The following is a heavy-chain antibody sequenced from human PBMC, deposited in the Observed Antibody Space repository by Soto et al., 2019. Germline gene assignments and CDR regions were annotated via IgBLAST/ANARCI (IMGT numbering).Heavy chain of an antibody. Sequence: QITLKESGPTLVKPTQTLTLTCTFSGFSLSADGVGVGWIRQPPGKALEWLALIYWDDDQPYSPSLKTMLTITTHTSKHQLLLTMTNMDPMAIVTYICAQAYGGTSCPDGVFDVWAQGTAVTLSS. CDR3: AQAYGGTSCPDGVFDV. CDR2: IYWDDDQ. J-gene: IGHJ3*01. V-gene: IGHV2-5*02. CDR1: GFSLSADGVG. D-gene: IGHD2-2*01.